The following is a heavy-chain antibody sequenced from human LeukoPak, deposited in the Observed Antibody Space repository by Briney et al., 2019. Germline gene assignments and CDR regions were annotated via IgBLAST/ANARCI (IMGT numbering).Heavy chain of an antibody. J-gene: IGHJ4*02. CDR3: ARGPPMITFGGVIVPYFDY. CDR2: INPNSGGT. V-gene: IGHV1-2*02. Sequence: ASVKVSCKASGYTFTGYYMHWVRQAPGQGLEWMGWINPNSGGTNYAQKFQGRVTMTRDTFISTAYMDLSRLRSDDTAVYYCARGPPMITFGGVIVPYFDYWGQGTLVTVSS. D-gene: IGHD3-16*02. CDR1: GYTFTGYY.